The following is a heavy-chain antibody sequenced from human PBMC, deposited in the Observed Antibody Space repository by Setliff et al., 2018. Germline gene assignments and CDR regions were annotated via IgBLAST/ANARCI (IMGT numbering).Heavy chain of an antibody. J-gene: IGHJ4*02. CDR2: ISQTDGGTV. CDR3: FLPYRSPPS. Sequence: PGGSLRLSCAASGFTFDDYTMHWVRQAPGKGLEWVSLISQTDGGTVDYAAPVKGRFTISRDDSKNTLYLQMNSLKTEDTAVYFCFLPYRSPPSWGQGTLVTVSS. CDR1: GFTFDDYT. V-gene: IGHV3-15*07.